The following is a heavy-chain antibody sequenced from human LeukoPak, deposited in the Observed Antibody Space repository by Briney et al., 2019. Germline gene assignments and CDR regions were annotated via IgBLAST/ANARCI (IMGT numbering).Heavy chain of an antibody. V-gene: IGHV4-39*07. D-gene: IGHD4-17*01. Sequence: SETLSLTCTVSGDSISSSSSYWGWIRQPPGKGLEWIGTIYYSGSTYYYPSLKSRVTISIDTSENQFSLKLISVTAADTAVYYCARDKRGYGDYVDYWGQGTLVTVSS. CDR3: ARDKRGYGDYVDY. J-gene: IGHJ4*02. CDR1: GDSISSSSSY. CDR2: IYYSGST.